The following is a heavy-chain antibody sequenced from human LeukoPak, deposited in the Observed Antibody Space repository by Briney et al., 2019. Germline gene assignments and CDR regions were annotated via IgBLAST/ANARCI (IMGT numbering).Heavy chain of an antibody. CDR3: ARDGFGYCSSTSCYGENDAFDI. V-gene: IGHV3-7*03. CDR1: GSTFSSYW. J-gene: IGHJ3*02. D-gene: IGHD2-2*01. Sequence: GGSLRLSCAVSGSTFSSYWMSWVRKAPGKGLEWVANIKQDGSEKYYVDSVKGRFTISRDNATNSLYLQMNSLRAENTAVYYCARDGFGYCSSTSCYGENDAFDIWGQGTMVTVSS. CDR2: IKQDGSEK.